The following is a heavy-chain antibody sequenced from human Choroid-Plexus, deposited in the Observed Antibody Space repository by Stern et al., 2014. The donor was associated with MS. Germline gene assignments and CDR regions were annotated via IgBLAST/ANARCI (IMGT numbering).Heavy chain of an antibody. D-gene: IGHD3-9*01. V-gene: IGHV1-69*06. CDR3: AGPRYNY. CDR1: GVTFLNYA. Sequence: VQLVQSGAEVKKPGSSVKVSCKTSGVTFLNYAITWVRQAPGQGLEWMGVIDPIFNKTNYAEKFQERVTITAKKSTNTAYMEVRSLTSGDTAVYYCAGPRYNYWGQGTLVIVSS. CDR2: IDPIFNKT. J-gene: IGHJ4*02.